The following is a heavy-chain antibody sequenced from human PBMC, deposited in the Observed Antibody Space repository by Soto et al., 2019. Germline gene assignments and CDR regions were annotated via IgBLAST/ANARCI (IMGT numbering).Heavy chain of an antibody. CDR1: GFTFSSYA. J-gene: IGHJ4*02. V-gene: IGHV3-30-3*01. CDR3: ARDGGKKWHKGHIYFDY. CDR2: ISYDGSNK. D-gene: IGHD5-12*01. Sequence: GGSLRLSCAASGFTFSSYAMHWVRQAPGKGLEWVAVISYDGSNKYYADSVKGRFTISRDNSKNTLYLQMNSLRAEDTAVYYCARDGGKKWHKGHIYFDYWGQGTLVTVSS.